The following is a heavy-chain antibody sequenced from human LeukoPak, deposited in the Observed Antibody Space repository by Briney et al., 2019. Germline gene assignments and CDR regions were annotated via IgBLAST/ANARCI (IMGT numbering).Heavy chain of an antibody. D-gene: IGHD1-1*01. Sequence: GASVKVSCKAPGGTFSSYAISWVRQAPGQGLEWMGRIIPILGIANYAQKFQGRVTITADKSTSTAYMELSSLRSEDTAVYYCARGSAYNWNDMGDYWGQGTLVTVSS. V-gene: IGHV1-69*04. CDR2: IIPILGIA. J-gene: IGHJ4*02. CDR3: ARGSAYNWNDMGDY. CDR1: GGTFSSYA.